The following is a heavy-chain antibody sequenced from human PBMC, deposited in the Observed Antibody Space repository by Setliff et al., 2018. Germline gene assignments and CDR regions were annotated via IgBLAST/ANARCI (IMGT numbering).Heavy chain of an antibody. D-gene: IGHD5-12*01. Sequence: ASVKVSCKASGYTFIYYYIHWVRQAPGQRLEWVGWISAYNGDTNYAQKFQGRVTMTTDRSTSTAYMELRSLKSDDTAVYYCARCLPFLSGYERGAFDYWGQGTLVTVSS. J-gene: IGHJ4*02. CDR3: ARCLPFLSGYERGAFDY. V-gene: IGHV1-18*04. CDR1: GYTFIYYY. CDR2: ISAYNGDT.